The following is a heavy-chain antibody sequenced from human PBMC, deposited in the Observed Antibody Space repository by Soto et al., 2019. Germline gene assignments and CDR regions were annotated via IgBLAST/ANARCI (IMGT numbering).Heavy chain of an antibody. V-gene: IGHV1-8*01. J-gene: IGHJ4*02. CDR2: MNPNSGNT. CDR1: GYTFTSYD. Sequence: ASVKVSCKASGYTFTSYDINWVRQATGQGLEWMGWMNPNSGNTGYAQKFQGRATMTRNTSISTAYMELRSLRSDDTAVYYCARAGLVGGIVAPRIYFDYWGQGTLVTVSS. CDR3: ARAGLVGGIVAPRIYFDY. D-gene: IGHD1-26*01.